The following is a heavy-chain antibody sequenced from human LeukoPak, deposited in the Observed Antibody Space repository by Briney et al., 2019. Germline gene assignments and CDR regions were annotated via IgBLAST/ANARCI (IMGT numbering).Heavy chain of an antibody. CDR2: IWYDGSNK. J-gene: IGHJ5*02. CDR1: GFTFXXYG. Sequence: SLRLXXXXSGFTFXXYGMHWVRQAPGKGLEWVAIIWYDGSNKYYADSVKGRFTISRDNSKNTLYLQMNSLRAEDTAVYYCARGFATAAATFDPWGQGTLVTVSS. D-gene: IGHD6-13*01. V-gene: IGHV3-33*01. CDR3: ARGFATAAATFDP.